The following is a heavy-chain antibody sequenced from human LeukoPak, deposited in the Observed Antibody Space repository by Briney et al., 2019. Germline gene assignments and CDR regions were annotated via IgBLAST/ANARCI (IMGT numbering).Heavy chain of an antibody. CDR3: AREEYSYGYPLDGMDV. CDR2: INPSGGST. V-gene: IGHV1-46*01. D-gene: IGHD5-18*01. CDR1: GYTFTSYG. Sequence: ASVKVSCKASGYTFTSYGISWVRQAPGQGLEWMGIINPSGGSTSYAQKFQGRVTMTRDTSTSTVYMELSSLRSEDTAVYYCAREEYSYGYPLDGMDVWGQGTTVTVSS. J-gene: IGHJ6*02.